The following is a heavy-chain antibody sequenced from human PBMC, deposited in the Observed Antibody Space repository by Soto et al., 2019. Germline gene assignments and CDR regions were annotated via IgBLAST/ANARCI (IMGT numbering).Heavy chain of an antibody. D-gene: IGHD6-13*01. V-gene: IGHV1-18*01. Sequence: ASVKVSCKASGYTFTSYGISWVRQAPGKGLERKGWISAYNGNTNYAQKFLGRVTMTTDTSTSTAYMELRSLRSDDTAVYYCSWVIIAAAGTVAYYYYGMDVWGQGTTVTVSS. J-gene: IGHJ6*02. CDR2: ISAYNGNT. CDR3: SWVIIAAAGTVAYYYYGMDV. CDR1: GYTFTSYG.